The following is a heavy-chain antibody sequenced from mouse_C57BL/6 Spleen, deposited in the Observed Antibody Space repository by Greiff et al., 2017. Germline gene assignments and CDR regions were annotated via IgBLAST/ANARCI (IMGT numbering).Heavy chain of an antibody. D-gene: IGHD1-1*01. J-gene: IGHJ4*01. Sequence: QVQLQQPGAELVMPGASVKLSCKASGYTFTSYWMHWVKQRPGQGLEWIGEIDPSDSYTNYNQKFKGKSTLTVDKSSSTAYMQLSSLTSEDSAVYYCAREGQLRSYYYAMDYWGQGPSVTVSS. CDR1: GYTFTSYW. CDR2: IDPSDSYT. CDR3: AREGQLRSYYYAMDY. V-gene: IGHV1-69*01.